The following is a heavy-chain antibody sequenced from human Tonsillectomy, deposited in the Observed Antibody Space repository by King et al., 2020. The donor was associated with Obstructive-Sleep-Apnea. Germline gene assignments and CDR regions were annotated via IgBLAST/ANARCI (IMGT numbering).Heavy chain of an antibody. V-gene: IGHV1-8*01. CDR2: MNPNMGNT. CDR1: VYTFTSYD. J-gene: IGHJ4*02. CDR3: ATPSRYYYGSGSYPFDY. D-gene: IGHD3-10*01. Sequence: QLVQSGAEVKKPGASVKVSCKASVYTFTSYDINWVRQATGQVLEWMGWMNPNMGNTGYAQKFQGRVTMTRNTSISTAYMELSSLRSEDTAVYYCATPSRYYYGSGSYPFDYWGQGTLVTVSS.